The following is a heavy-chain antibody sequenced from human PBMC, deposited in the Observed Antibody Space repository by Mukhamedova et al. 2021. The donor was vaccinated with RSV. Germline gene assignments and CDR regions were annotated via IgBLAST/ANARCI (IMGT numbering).Heavy chain of an antibody. J-gene: IGHJ1*01. V-gene: IGHV1-46*01. D-gene: IGHD3-22*01. CDR3: ARDVTMT. CDR2: INPSGGST. Sequence: GIINPSGGSTSYAQKFQGRVTMTRDTSTSTVYMELSSLRSEDTAVYYCARDVTMTWGQGNLDTVSS.